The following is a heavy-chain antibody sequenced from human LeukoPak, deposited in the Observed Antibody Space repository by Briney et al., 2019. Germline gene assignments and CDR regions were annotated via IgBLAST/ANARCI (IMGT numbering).Heavy chain of an antibody. J-gene: IGHJ4*02. D-gene: IGHD6-19*01. CDR3: ARSSAVAGTYGY. CDR2: IYTSGST. CDR1: GFTFSSYE. Sequence: PGGSLRLSCAASGFTFSSYEMNWIRQPAGKGLEWIGRIYTSGSTNYNPSLKSRVTMSVDTSKNQFSLKLSSVTAADTAVYYCARSSAVAGTYGYGGQGTLVTVSS. V-gene: IGHV4-4*07.